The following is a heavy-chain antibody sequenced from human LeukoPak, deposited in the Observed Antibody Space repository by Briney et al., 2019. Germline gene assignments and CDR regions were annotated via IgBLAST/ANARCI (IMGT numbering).Heavy chain of an antibody. Sequence: GGSLRLSCAASGLTFSSYAMHWVRQAPGKGLVWVSRIRNDGGETNYADSVKGRFTISRDNAKNTLFLQMNSLRAEDTAVYYCSRVRVSFDYWGQGTLVTVAS. CDR3: SRVRVSFDY. CDR2: IRNDGGET. V-gene: IGHV3-74*01. D-gene: IGHD3-10*01. J-gene: IGHJ4*02. CDR1: GLTFSSYA.